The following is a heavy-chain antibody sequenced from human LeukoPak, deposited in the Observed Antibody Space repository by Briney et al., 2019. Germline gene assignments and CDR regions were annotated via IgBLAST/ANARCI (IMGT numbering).Heavy chain of an antibody. Sequence: ASVKVSCKASGYTFTGYYMHWVRQAPGQGLEWMGRINPNSGGTNYAQKFQGRVTMTRDTSISTAYMELSRLRSDDTAVYYHARDEFMTAVDYWGQGTLVTVSS. D-gene: IGHD3-16*01. V-gene: IGHV1-2*06. CDR2: INPNSGGT. J-gene: IGHJ4*02. CDR1: GYTFTGYY. CDR3: ARDEFMTAVDY.